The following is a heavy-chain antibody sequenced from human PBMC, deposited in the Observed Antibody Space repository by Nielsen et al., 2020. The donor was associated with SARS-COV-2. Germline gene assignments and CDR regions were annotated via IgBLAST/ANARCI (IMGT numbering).Heavy chain of an antibody. V-gene: IGHV3-30*03. Sequence: GGSLRLSCAASGFTFSSYGMHWVRQVPGKGLEWVAVISYDGSNKYYADSVKGRFSISRDNSKNTLYLQMNSLKPEDTAVYYCARSAQTVVMTGADYFDYWGQESWSPSPQ. CDR2: ISYDGSNK. D-gene: IGHD4-23*01. CDR1: GFTFSSYG. J-gene: IGHJ4*01. CDR3: ARSAQTVVMTGADYFDY.